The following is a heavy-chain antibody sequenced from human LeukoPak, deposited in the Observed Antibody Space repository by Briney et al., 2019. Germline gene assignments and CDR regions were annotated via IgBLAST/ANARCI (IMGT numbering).Heavy chain of an antibody. Sequence: GGSLRLSCAASGFTFSSYWMHWVRQAPGKGLVWVSRINSDGSSTSYADSVKGRFTISRDNAKNTLYLQMNSLRAEDMAVYYCAREATRNFDWLFGGHNWFDPWGQGTLVTVSS. CDR2: INSDGSST. CDR1: GFTFSSYW. V-gene: IGHV3-74*01. J-gene: IGHJ5*02. D-gene: IGHD3-9*01. CDR3: AREATRNFDWLFGGHNWFDP.